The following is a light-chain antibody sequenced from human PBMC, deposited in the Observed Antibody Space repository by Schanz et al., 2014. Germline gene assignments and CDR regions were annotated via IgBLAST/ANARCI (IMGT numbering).Light chain of an antibody. V-gene: IGLV1-40*01. CDR2: GNT. CDR3: QSYDSSLTGSV. Sequence: QSVLTQPPSVSGAPGQRVTISCTRSSSNIGAGYDVHWYQQLPGTAPKLLIYGNTNRPSGVPDRFSGSKSGTSASLAITGLQPEDEADYYCQSYDSSLTGSVFGGGTKLTVL. CDR1: SSNIGAGYD. J-gene: IGLJ2*01.